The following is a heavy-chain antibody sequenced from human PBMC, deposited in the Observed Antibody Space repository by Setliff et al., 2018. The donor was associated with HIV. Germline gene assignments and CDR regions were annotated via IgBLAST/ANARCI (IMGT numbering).Heavy chain of an antibody. CDR3: ARGGYSYGFGRHRAYFQY. CDR2: INHSGGT. Sequence: PSETLSLTCTVSGASTSSNTYSWVWIRQTPGKGLEWIGEINHSGGTNYNPSLKSRVTMSVDKSKNQFSLKLSSVTAADTAVFYCARGGYSYGFGRHRAYFQYWGQGTQVTVSS. J-gene: IGHJ1*01. CDR1: GASTSSNTYS. D-gene: IGHD5-18*01. V-gene: IGHV4-39*07.